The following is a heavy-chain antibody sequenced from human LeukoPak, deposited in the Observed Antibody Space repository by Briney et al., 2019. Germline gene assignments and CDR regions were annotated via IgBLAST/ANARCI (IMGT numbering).Heavy chain of an antibody. J-gene: IGHJ5*02. D-gene: IGHD3-10*01. CDR1: GGSISSYY. CDR2: IYSSGST. Sequence: SETLSLTCTVSGGSISSYYWSWIRQPAGKGLEWIGRIYSSGSTNYNPSLKSRVTMSVDTSKNHFSLKLSSVTAADTAVYYCARTLWFGEFLDWFDPWGQGTLVIVSS. V-gene: IGHV4-4*07. CDR3: ARTLWFGEFLDWFDP.